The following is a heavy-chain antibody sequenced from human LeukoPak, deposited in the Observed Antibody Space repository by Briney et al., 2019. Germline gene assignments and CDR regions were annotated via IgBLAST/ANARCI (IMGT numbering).Heavy chain of an antibody. Sequence: GGSLRLSCAASGLTFSSYWINWVRQAPGKGLVWVSGINGDGSTTTYADSVKGRFTISRDNAKNTLYVQMNSLRVEDTAVYYCARDLDGSGNYHWFDPWGQGTLVTVSS. CDR2: INGDGSTT. CDR1: GLTFSSYW. J-gene: IGHJ5*02. D-gene: IGHD3-10*01. CDR3: ARDLDGSGNYHWFDP. V-gene: IGHV3-74*01.